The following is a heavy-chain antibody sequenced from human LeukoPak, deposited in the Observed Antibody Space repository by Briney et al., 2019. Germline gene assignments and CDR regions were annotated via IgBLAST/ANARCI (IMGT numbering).Heavy chain of an antibody. V-gene: IGHV1-69*05. D-gene: IGHD2-2*02. J-gene: IGHJ5*02. Sequence: SVKVSCKASGGTFSSYAISWVRQAPGQGLEWMGGIIPIFGTANYAQKFQGRVTITTDESTSTAYMELSSLRSEDTAVYYWAREGFPGDYTNWFDPWGQGTLVTVSS. CDR1: GGTFSSYA. CDR3: AREGFPGDYTNWFDP. CDR2: IIPIFGTA.